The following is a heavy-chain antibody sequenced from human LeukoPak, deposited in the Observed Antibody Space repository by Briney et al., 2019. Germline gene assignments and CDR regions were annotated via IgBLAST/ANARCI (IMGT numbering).Heavy chain of an antibody. V-gene: IGHV4-30-4*01. D-gene: IGHD3-3*01. Sequence: SETLSLTCTVSGGSISSYYWSWIRQPPGKGLEWIGYIYYSGSTYYNPSLKSRVTISVDTSKNQFSLKLSSVTAADTAVYYCARGISGGHFHDFWSGALAINWFDPWGQGTLVTVSS. CDR2: IYYSGST. J-gene: IGHJ5*02. CDR3: ARGISGGHFHDFWSGALAINWFDP. CDR1: GGSISSYY.